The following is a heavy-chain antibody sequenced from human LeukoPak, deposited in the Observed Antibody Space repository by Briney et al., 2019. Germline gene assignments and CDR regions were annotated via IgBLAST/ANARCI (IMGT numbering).Heavy chain of an antibody. Sequence: GGSLRPSCAASGFTFSSYAMHWVRQAPGKGLEWVAVISYDGSNKYYADSVKGRFTISRDNSKNTLYLQMNSLRAEDTAVYYCASPNYDFWSGYYYYYYGMDVWGQGTTVTVSS. CDR3: ASPNYDFWSGYYYYYYGMDV. J-gene: IGHJ6*02. V-gene: IGHV3-30-3*01. CDR1: GFTFSSYA. D-gene: IGHD3-3*01. CDR2: ISYDGSNK.